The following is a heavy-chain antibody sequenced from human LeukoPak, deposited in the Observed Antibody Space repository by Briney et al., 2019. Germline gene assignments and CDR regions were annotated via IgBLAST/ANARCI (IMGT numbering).Heavy chain of an antibody. Sequence: GSLRLSCAASGFPFSTYAMSWVRRAPGKGLEWVSALSGSGGGTYHADSVKGRFTMSRDNSKNTLYLQMNSLRAEDTAVYYCAKGGPQLYYDSSGYYFLDYWGQGTLVTVSS. V-gene: IGHV3-23*01. CDR3: AKGGPQLYYDSSGYYFLDY. CDR2: LSGSGGGT. J-gene: IGHJ4*02. D-gene: IGHD3-22*01. CDR1: GFPFSTYA.